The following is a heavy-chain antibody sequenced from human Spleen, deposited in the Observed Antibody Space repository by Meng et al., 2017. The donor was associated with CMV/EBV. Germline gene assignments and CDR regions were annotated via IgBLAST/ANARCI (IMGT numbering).Heavy chain of an antibody. D-gene: IGHD6-13*01. J-gene: IGHJ4*02. Sequence: SCQASGYTFTSYDIHWVRQATGQGLEWMGWMNPNSGNTGYAQKFQGRVTMTRNTSISTAYMELSSLRSEDTAVYYCARGPTYSNFDYWGQGTLVTVSS. V-gene: IGHV1-8*01. CDR3: ARGPTYSNFDY. CDR1: GYTFTSYD. CDR2: MNPNSGNT.